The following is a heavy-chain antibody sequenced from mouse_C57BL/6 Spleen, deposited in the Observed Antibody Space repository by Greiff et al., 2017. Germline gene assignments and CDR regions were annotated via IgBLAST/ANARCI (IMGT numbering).Heavy chain of an antibody. Sequence: EVQVVESEGGLVQPGSSMKLSCTASGFTFSDYYMAWVRQVPEKGLEWVANINYDGSSTYYLDSLKSRFIISRDNAKNILYLQMSSLKSEDTATYYCARDRIRSLDYWGQGTTLTVSS. CDR1: GFTFSDYY. CDR2: INYDGSST. V-gene: IGHV5-16*01. J-gene: IGHJ2*01. CDR3: ARDRIRSLDY.